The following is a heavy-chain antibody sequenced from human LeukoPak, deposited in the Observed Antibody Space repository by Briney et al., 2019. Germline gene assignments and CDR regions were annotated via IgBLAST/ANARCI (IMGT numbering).Heavy chain of an antibody. CDR3: AKDTWEYYDILTGSFDY. Sequence: GGSLRLSCAASGFTFSSYAMTGVRQAPGKGLEWVSAISGSGGSTYYADSVKGRFTISRDNSKNTLYLQMNSLRAEDTAVYYCAKDTWEYYDILTGSFDYWGQGTLVTVSS. CDR1: GFTFSSYA. CDR2: ISGSGGST. J-gene: IGHJ4*02. D-gene: IGHD3-9*01. V-gene: IGHV3-23*01.